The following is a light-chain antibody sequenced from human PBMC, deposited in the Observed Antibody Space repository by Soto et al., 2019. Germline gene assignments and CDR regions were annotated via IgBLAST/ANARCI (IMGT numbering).Light chain of an antibody. CDR2: DVS. V-gene: IGLV2-14*03. CDR1: SSDVGGYDY. CDR3: RSFTSRSTLV. J-gene: IGLJ3*02. Sequence: QSVLTQPASVSGSPGQSITISCTGTSSDVGGYDYVSWYQQHPDKAPKLVIYDVSNRPSGVSNRFSGSKSGNTASLTISGLQAEDEADYYCRSFTSRSTLVFGGGTKLTVL.